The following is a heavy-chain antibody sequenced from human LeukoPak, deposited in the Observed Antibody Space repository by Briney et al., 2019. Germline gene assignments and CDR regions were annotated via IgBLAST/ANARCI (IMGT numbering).Heavy chain of an antibody. CDR2: IYYSGST. D-gene: IGHD5-24*01. J-gene: IGHJ4*02. V-gene: IGHV4-39*01. CDR3: ARQGDGYNPFDY. CDR1: GGSISSSSYY. Sequence: SETLSLTCTVSGGSISSSSYYWGWIRQPPGKGLEWIGSIYYSGSTYYNPSLKSRVTISVDTSKNQFSLKLSSVTAADTAAYYCARQGDGYNPFDYWGQGTLVTVSS.